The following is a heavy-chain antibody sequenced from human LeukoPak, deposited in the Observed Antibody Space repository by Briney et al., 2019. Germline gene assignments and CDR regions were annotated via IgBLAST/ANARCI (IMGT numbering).Heavy chain of an antibody. D-gene: IGHD6-19*01. CDR3: AKCTSGWYYDAFDI. Sequence: GGSLRLSCAASGFTFSSYWMHWVRQAPGKGLVWVSRIDLDGSRTSYADSVKGRFTISRDNAKNTLYLQMNSLRAEDTAVYYCAKCTSGWYYDAFDIWGQGTMVTVSS. CDR2: IDLDGSRT. J-gene: IGHJ3*02. CDR1: GFTFSSYW. V-gene: IGHV3-74*01.